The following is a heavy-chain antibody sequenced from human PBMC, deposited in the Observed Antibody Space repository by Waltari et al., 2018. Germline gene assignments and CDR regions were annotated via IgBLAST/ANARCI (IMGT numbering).Heavy chain of an antibody. J-gene: IGHJ4*02. CDR3: ARDTPGDGIDY. CDR1: EFTFRDYW. CDR2: INGDGSSI. V-gene: IGHV3-74*01. Sequence: EVQLVESGGGLVQPGGSLRLSCAASEFTFRDYWMHWVRQAPGKGLVWVSRINGDGSSITYADSVKGRFTISRDNADNTLYLQMTSLRDEDTAIYYCARDTPGDGIDYWGQGTLVTVSS. D-gene: IGHD7-27*01.